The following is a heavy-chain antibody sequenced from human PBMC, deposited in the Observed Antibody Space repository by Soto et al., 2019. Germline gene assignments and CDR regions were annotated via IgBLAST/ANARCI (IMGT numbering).Heavy chain of an antibody. Sequence: PGGSLRLSCAASGFTFSIYSMNWVRQAPGKGLEWISHISSSSTTIHYADSVKGRFTISRDNAKNLLYLQLNSLRDEDTAVYYCARDPDSGSYSNWFDPWGQGTLVTVSS. D-gene: IGHD1-26*01. CDR2: ISSSSTTI. V-gene: IGHV3-48*02. J-gene: IGHJ5*02. CDR3: ARDPDSGSYSNWFDP. CDR1: GFTFSIYS.